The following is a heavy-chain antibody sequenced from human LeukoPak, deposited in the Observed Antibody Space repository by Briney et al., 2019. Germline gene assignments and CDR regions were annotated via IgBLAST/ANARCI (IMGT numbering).Heavy chain of an antibody. Sequence: SETLSLTCAVYGGSFSGYYWSWIRQPPGKGLEWIGEINHSGSTNYNPFLKSRVTISVDTSKNQFSLKLSSVTAADTAVYYCATEEGTGTTLTDYWGQGTLVTVSS. J-gene: IGHJ4*02. CDR3: ATEEGTGTTLTDY. CDR1: GGSFSGYY. CDR2: INHSGST. D-gene: IGHD1-1*01. V-gene: IGHV4-34*01.